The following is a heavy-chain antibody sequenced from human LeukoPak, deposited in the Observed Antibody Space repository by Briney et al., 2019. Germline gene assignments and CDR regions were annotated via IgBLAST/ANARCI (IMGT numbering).Heavy chain of an antibody. J-gene: IGHJ5*02. Sequence: PSETLSLTCTVSGGSISSGSYYWSWIRQPAGGGLEWIGRIYTSGSTNYNPSLKSRVTISVDTSKNQFSLKLSSVTAADTAVYYCAREGCSGPWGQGTLVTVSS. D-gene: IGHD2-8*01. CDR2: IYTSGST. CDR1: GGSISSGSYY. CDR3: AREGCSGP. V-gene: IGHV4-61*02.